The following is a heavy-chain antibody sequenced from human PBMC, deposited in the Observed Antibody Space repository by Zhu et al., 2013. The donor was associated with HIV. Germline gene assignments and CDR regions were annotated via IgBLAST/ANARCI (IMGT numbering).Heavy chain of an antibody. J-gene: IGHJ5*02. D-gene: IGHD6-6*01. CDR3: ARRSSIAVLKVHWFGP. CDR2: LNPDSGAT. CDR1: GYTFSGYY. V-gene: IGHV1-2*02. Sequence: QVQLVQSGAEVKKPGASVKVSCKASGYTFSGYYIHWVRQAPGQGLEWMGWLNPDSGATHYSQKFQGRVTMTRDTSISTVYMELSSLSSDDTAVYYCARRSSIAVLKVHWFGPWGQGTLVTVSS.